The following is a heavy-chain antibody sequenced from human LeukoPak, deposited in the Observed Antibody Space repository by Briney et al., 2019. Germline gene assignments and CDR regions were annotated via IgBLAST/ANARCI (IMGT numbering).Heavy chain of an antibody. Sequence: ETLSLTCTVSGVSIRSSNSYWGWISQPPGKGQEWIGSIYYSGNTYYNASLKSQVSISIDTSKNQFSLRLTSVTAADTAVYYCARQTGSGLFILPGGQGTLVTVSS. J-gene: IGHJ4*02. CDR1: GVSIRSSNSY. CDR2: IYYSGNT. CDR3: ARQTGSGLFILP. V-gene: IGHV4-39*01. D-gene: IGHD3/OR15-3a*01.